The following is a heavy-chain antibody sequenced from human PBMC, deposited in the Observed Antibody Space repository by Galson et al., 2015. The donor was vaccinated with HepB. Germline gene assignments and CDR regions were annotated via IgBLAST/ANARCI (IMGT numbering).Heavy chain of an antibody. D-gene: IGHD2-2*01. CDR2: IYYSGST. CDR3: ARDSDIVVVPAAMKGWPAPRSIDY. V-gene: IGHV4-4*02. CDR1: GVSISSSNW. Sequence: SETLSLTCAVSGVSISSSNWWSWVRQPPGKGLEWIGEIYYSGSTNYNPSLKSRVTTSVDQSKNQFSLKLTSATAADTAVYYCARDSDIVVVPAAMKGWPAPRSIDYWGQGTLVTVSS. J-gene: IGHJ4*02.